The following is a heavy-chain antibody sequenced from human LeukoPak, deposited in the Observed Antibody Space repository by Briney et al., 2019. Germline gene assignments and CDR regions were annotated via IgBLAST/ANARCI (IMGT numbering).Heavy chain of an antibody. CDR2: IYYSGST. Sequence: SETLSLTCTVSGGSISSYYWSWIRQPPGKGLEWIGYIYYSGSTNYNPSLKSRVTISVDTPKNQFSLKLSSVTAADTAVYYCAKGSGAVAGLSPFDYWGQGTLVTVSS. J-gene: IGHJ4*02. D-gene: IGHD6-19*01. CDR1: GGSISSYY. CDR3: AKGSGAVAGLSPFDY. V-gene: IGHV4-59*01.